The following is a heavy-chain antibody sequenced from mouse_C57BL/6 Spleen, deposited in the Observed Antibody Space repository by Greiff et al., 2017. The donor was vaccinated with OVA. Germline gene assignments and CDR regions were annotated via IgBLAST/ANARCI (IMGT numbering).Heavy chain of an antibody. Sequence: QVQLKESGAELVKPGASVKLSCKASGYTFTSYWMQWVKQRPGQGLEWIGEIDPSDSYTNYNQKFKGKATLTVDTSSSTAYMQLSSLTSEDSAVYYCARCTHYYAMDYWGQGTSVTVSS. CDR2: IDPSDSYT. J-gene: IGHJ4*01. CDR3: ARCTHYYAMDY. CDR1: GYTFTSYW. D-gene: IGHD5-1*01. V-gene: IGHV1-50*01.